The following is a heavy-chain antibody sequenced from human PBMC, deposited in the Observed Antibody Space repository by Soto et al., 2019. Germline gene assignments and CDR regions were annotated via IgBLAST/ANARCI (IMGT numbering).Heavy chain of an antibody. CDR1: GFTFSSYW. V-gene: IGHV3-74*01. Sequence: GGSLRLSCAASGFTFSSYWMHWVRQAPGKGLVWVSRINSDGSSTSYADSVKGRFTISRDNAKNTLYLQMNSLRAEDTAVYYCARVSILSSYYYYYGMDVWGQGTTVTVSS. CDR3: ARVSILSSYYYYYGMDV. J-gene: IGHJ6*02. CDR2: INSDGSST.